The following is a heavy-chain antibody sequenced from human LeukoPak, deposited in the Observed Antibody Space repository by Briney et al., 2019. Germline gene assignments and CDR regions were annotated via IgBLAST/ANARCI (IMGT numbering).Heavy chain of an antibody. CDR1: GFTFSSYA. Sequence: PGGSLRLSCAASGFTFSSYAMTWVRQAPGKGLDWVAAISNIGNSTYYADSVKGRFTISRDNSKNTLYLQMNSLRAEDTAVYYCAKGPTIFGVVSTFDPWGQGTLVTVSS. V-gene: IGHV3-23*01. CDR2: ISNIGNST. CDR3: AKGPTIFGVVSTFDP. D-gene: IGHD3-3*01. J-gene: IGHJ5*02.